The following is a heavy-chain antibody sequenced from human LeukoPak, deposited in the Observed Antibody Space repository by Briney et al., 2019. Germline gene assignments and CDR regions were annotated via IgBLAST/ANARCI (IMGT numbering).Heavy chain of an antibody. J-gene: IGHJ4*02. Sequence: SETLSLTCTVSGGSISSSYWSWIRQPPGKGLEWIGYIYYGGSSNYNPSLKSRVTMSVDTSKNQFSLKLSSVTAADTAVYYCARHRVVRGYDYFDYWGQGTLVTVSS. CDR2: IYYGGSS. V-gene: IGHV4-59*08. CDR3: ARHRVVRGYDYFDY. CDR1: GGSISSSY. D-gene: IGHD3-10*01.